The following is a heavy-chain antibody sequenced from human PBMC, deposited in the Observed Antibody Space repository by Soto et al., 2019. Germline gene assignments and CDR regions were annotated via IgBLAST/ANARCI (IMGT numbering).Heavy chain of an antibody. CDR3: ARDLLGFGYTYGDV. CDR1: GGTFSNYA. Sequence: QVQLVQSGAEVKKPGSSVKVFCKASGGTFSNYALISWVRQAPGQGLEWMGGIIPIDATVNYAQKFQGRITITADKSTTTAYMDLGSLRSEDTDVYYCARDLLGFGYTYGDVCGQGTTVTVSS. V-gene: IGHV1-69*14. J-gene: IGHJ6*01. D-gene: IGHD3-10*01. CDR2: IIPIDATV.